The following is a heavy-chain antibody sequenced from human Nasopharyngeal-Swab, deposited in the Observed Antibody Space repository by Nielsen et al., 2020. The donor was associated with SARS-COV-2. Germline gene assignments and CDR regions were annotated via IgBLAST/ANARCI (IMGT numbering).Heavy chain of an antibody. CDR3: ARDLRTDAFDI. CDR1: GYTFTTSA. V-gene: IGHV7-4-1*02. CDR2: INTNTGNP. Sequence: ASVKVSCKASGYTFTTSAMNWVRQAPGQGLEWMGWINTNTGNPTYAQGFTGRFVFSLDTSVSTAYLQISSLKAEDTAVYYCARDLRTDAFDIWGEGTMVTVSS. D-gene: IGHD4-17*01. J-gene: IGHJ3*02.